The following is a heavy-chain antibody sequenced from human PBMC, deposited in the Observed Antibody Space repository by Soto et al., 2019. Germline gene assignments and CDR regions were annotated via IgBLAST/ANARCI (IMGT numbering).Heavy chain of an antibody. CDR2: IFPGDSDT. CDR1: GYTFTNYW. D-gene: IGHD3-16*01. V-gene: IGHV5-51*01. Sequence: GESLKISCEAIGYTFTNYWIDWVRQTPGKGLEWMGIIFPGDSDTRYNPSFEGQVTVSADESIGTAYLQWNTLKASDTAMYYCVRPNFGALTHFDFWGQGTLVTVSS. J-gene: IGHJ4*02. CDR3: VRPNFGALTHFDF.